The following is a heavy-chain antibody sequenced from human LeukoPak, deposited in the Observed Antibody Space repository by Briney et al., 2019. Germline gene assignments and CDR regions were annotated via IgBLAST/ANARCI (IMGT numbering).Heavy chain of an antibody. CDR2: ISSSSSTI. V-gene: IGHV3-48*01. CDR3: ARVFIGDYGDYQFDY. D-gene: IGHD4-17*01. Sequence: GGSLRLSCAASEFTFSNYSMNWVRQAPGKGLEWVSYISSSSSTIYYADSVKGRFTISRDNAKNSLYLQMNSLRAEDTAVYYCARVFIGDYGDYQFDYWGQGTLVTVSS. J-gene: IGHJ4*02. CDR1: EFTFSNYS.